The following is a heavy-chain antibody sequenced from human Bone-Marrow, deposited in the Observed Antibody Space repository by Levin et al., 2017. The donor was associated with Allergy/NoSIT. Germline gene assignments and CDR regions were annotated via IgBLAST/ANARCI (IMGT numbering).Heavy chain of an antibody. D-gene: IGHD2-8*02. J-gene: IGHJ4*02. CDR1: GYNFASHW. V-gene: IGHV5-51*01. Sequence: GESLKISCRTSGYNFASHWIGWVRQKSDKGLEWVGVIYPGDSDVIYNPSFRGQVTISADSSISTAYLQWISLKASDTAKYYCATPRGYCAGCVCFPAHCGTGTQVTVSS. CDR3: ATPRGYCAGCVCFPAH. CDR2: IYPGDSDV.